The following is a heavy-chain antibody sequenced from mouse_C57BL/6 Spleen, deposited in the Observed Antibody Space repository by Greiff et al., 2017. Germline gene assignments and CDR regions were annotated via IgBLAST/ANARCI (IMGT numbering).Heavy chain of an antibody. V-gene: IGHV5-9-1*02. J-gene: IGHJ1*03. Sequence: EVQRVESGEGLVKPGGSLKLSCAASGFTFSSYAMSWVRQTPEKRLEWVAYISSGGDYIYYTDTVKGRFTISRDNARNNLYLQMSSLKSEDTAMYYCTRGGGNYEYFDVWGTGTTVTVSS. D-gene: IGHD2-1*01. CDR2: ISSGGDYI. CDR3: TRGGGNYEYFDV. CDR1: GFTFSSYA.